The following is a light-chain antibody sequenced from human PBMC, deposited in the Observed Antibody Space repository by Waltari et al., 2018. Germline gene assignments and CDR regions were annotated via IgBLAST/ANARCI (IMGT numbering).Light chain of an antibody. Sequence: GLTQPRPVAGSPGTSGHIPCPGTSRECGGYYYFSWYQQHPGKAPQLLIYDVNRRPSGVPDRFSGSKSGNTASLTISGLQAEDEADYYCCSYAGSALRVFGGGTKLTVL. V-gene: IGLV2-11*01. CDR2: DVN. CDR1: SRECGGYYY. CDR3: CSYAGSALRV. J-gene: IGLJ3*02.